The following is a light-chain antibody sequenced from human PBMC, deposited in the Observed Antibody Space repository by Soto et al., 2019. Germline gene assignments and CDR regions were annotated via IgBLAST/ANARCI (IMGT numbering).Light chain of an antibody. Sequence: DIVLTQSPGTLSLSPGERATLSCRASQTITNGGLAWLQQKPGQAPRLLIYGASTRATGIPDRFSGSGSGTDFTLTISGLEPADFAVYYCQQYVSSPRTFGQGTKVEI. J-gene: IGKJ1*01. CDR2: GAS. CDR1: QTITNGG. CDR3: QQYVSSPRT. V-gene: IGKV3-20*01.